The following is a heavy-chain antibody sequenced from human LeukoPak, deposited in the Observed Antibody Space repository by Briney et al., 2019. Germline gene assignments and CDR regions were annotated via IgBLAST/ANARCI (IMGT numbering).Heavy chain of an antibody. D-gene: IGHD1-26*01. V-gene: IGHV1-46*01. J-gene: IGHJ6*02. Sequence: ASVKVSCKASGYTFTSYYMHWVRQAPGQGLEWMGIINPSGGSTSYAQKFQGRVTMTEDTSTDTAYMELSSLRSEDTAVYYCATVPGLPKWYSGSSPTQGGMDVWGQGTTVTVSS. CDR1: GYTFTSYY. CDR3: ATVPGLPKWYSGSSPTQGGMDV. CDR2: INPSGGST.